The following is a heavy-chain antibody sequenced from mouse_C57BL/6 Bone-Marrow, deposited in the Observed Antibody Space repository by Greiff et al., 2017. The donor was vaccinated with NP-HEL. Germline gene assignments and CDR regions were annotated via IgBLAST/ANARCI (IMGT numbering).Heavy chain of an antibody. CDR1: GYTFTDYE. CDR3: TRDRPYYGSSSLPMDY. CDR2: IDPETGGT. V-gene: IGHV1-15*01. Sequence: QVQLQQSGAELVRPGASVTLSCKASGYTFTDYEMHWVKQTPVHGLEWIGAIDPETGGTAYNQKFKGKAILTEAKSSSTAYMELRSLTSEDSAVYYCTRDRPYYGSSSLPMDYWGQGTSVTVSS. D-gene: IGHD1-1*01. J-gene: IGHJ4*01.